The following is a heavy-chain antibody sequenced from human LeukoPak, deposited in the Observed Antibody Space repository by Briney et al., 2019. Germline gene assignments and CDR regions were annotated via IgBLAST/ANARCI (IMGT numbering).Heavy chain of an antibody. Sequence: GGSLRLSCAAPGFTFSSYSMNWVRQAPGKGLGWVSSISSSSSYIYYADSVKGRFTISRDNAKNSLYLQMNSLRAEDTAVYYCAGVFRYCSGGSCYVGLDYWGQGTLVTVSS. CDR1: GFTFSSYS. CDR2: ISSSSSYI. V-gene: IGHV3-21*01. J-gene: IGHJ4*02. CDR3: AGVFRYCSGGSCYVGLDY. D-gene: IGHD2-15*01.